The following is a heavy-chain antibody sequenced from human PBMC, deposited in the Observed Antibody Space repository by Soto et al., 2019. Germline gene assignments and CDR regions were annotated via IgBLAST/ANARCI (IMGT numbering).Heavy chain of an antibody. CDR2: IYPGDSDT. CDR1: GYSFTTYW. J-gene: IGHJ4*02. CDR3: ARQAYQFDSYSLGY. Sequence: PGESLKISCKASGYSFTTYWIGWARQMPGKGLEWMGIIYPGDSDTRFSPSFQGQVTISVDKSIHTAYLQWSSLKASDSAMYYCARQAYQFDSYSLGYWGQGTLVTVS. D-gene: IGHD2-21*01. V-gene: IGHV5-51*01.